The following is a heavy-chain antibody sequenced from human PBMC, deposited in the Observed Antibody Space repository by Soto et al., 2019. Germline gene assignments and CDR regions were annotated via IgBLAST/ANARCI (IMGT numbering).Heavy chain of an antibody. CDR3: SGVLTGTPNYYYMDV. Sequence: EVQLVESGGGLVKPGGSLRLSCAASGFTFNNYNMNWVRQAPGKGLEWVSSIGTSSSYIYYADSLTGRFTISRDNAENSMYLQMNSLRAEDTAVYYCSGVLTGTPNYYYMDVWGEGTTVTVSS. CDR2: IGTSSSYI. CDR1: GFTFNNYN. D-gene: IGHD2-15*01. V-gene: IGHV3-21*01. J-gene: IGHJ6*03.